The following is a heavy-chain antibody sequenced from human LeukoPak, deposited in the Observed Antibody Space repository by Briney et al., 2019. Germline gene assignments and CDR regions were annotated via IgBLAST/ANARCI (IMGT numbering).Heavy chain of an antibody. CDR3: ARETGSGYGVGY. J-gene: IGHJ4*02. Sequence: PSETRSLTCTVSGGSISGSNYYWGWIRQAPGKGLEWIGNIYYRGTTYYNPSLKSRVTISVDTSKNQFSLNLTSVTAADTAVYYCARETGSGYGVGYWGRGTLVTVSS. CDR2: IYYRGTT. V-gene: IGHV4-39*07. D-gene: IGHD3-3*01. CDR1: GGSISGSNYY.